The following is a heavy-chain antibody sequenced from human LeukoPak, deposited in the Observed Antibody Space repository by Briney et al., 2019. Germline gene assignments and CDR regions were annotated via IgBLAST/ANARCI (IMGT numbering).Heavy chain of an antibody. CDR2: INTYDAST. CDR1: GGTFSSYA. Sequence: ASVKVSCKASGGTFSSYAISWVQQAPGQGLEWMGRINTYDASTNQAEKLQGRVIMTADTSTNTAYMELRRLRSDDTAVYYCARAVPATSGYFGELDSWGQGTLVTVSS. D-gene: IGHD3-22*01. CDR3: ARAVPATSGYFGELDS. V-gene: IGHV1-18*01. J-gene: IGHJ4*02.